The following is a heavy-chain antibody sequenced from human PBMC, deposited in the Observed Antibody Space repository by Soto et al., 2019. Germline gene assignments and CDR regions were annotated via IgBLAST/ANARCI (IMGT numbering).Heavy chain of an antibody. CDR2: ISASGGST. V-gene: IGHV3-23*01. J-gene: IGHJ4*02. Sequence: EVQLLESGGGLVQPGGSLRLSCAGSGFTFSNYAMSWVRQAPGQGLDWVSAISASGGSTYYADSVKGRFTISRDNSKNTLYLQMNSLRAEDPAVYYCAKDLSYISWSNFDYWGQGTLVTVSS. D-gene: IGHD6-6*01. CDR1: GFTFSNYA. CDR3: AKDLSYISWSNFDY.